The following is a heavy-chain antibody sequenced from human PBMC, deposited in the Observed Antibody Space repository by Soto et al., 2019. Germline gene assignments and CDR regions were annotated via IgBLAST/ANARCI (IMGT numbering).Heavy chain of an antibody. CDR2: ISGSGGST. D-gene: IGHD2-15*01. Sequence: GGSLRLSCAAPGFTFCSYSMSWVRPAPGKGLEWVSAISGSGGSTYYADSVKGRFTISRDNSKNTLYLQMNSLRAEDTAVYYCAKDHCSGGSCYYFDYWGQGTLVTVSS. J-gene: IGHJ4*02. V-gene: IGHV3-23*01. CDR1: GFTFCSYS. CDR3: AKDHCSGGSCYYFDY.